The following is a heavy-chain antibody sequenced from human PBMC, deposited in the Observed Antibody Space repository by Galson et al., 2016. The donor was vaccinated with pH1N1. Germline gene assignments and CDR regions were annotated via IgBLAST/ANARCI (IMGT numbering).Heavy chain of an antibody. D-gene: IGHD1-26*01. CDR3: ARLVRGSYPDPLYYFDF. CDR2: IHYSETT. Sequence: SETLSLTCTVSDASSISNNFYGGWIRQPPGKGLEWIGNIHYSETTYYNPSLKSRVTISVDTSKNQFSLKLNSVTAADPAVYFCARLVRGSYPDPLYYFDFWGQGTLVTVSS. J-gene: IGHJ4*02. CDR1: DASSISNNFY. V-gene: IGHV4-39*01.